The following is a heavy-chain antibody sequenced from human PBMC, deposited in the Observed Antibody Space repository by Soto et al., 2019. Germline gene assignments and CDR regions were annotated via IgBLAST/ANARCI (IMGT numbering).Heavy chain of an antibody. CDR3: ARHNYGSGSTYFDY. CDR2: IYYSGTT. J-gene: IGHJ4*02. V-gene: IGHV4-39*01. Sequence: SETLSLTCTVSSASISSSSYTWGWIRQPPGKGLEWIGSIYYSGTTYYNPSLNSRVTVSVDTSKNQFSLKLNSMTAADTAVYYCARHNYGSGSTYFDYWGQGTLVTVSS. D-gene: IGHD3-10*01. CDR1: SASISSSSYT.